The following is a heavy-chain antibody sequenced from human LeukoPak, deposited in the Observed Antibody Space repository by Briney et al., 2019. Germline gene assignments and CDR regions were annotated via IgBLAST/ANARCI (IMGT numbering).Heavy chain of an antibody. CDR2: IYYSGST. Sequence: PSETLSLTCSVSGCSISSYYGSWIRQPPGKGLEWIGYIYYSGSTNYNPSLKSRVTISVDTSKNQFSLRLSSVTAADTAVYYCARVTGYIVEDYFDYWGQGTLVTVSS. V-gene: IGHV4-59*01. J-gene: IGHJ4*02. CDR3: ARVTGYIVEDYFDY. D-gene: IGHD3-22*01. CDR1: GCSISSYY.